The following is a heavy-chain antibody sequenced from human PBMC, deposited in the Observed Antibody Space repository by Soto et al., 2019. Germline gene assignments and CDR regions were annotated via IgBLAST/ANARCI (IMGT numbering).Heavy chain of an antibody. CDR1: GDTFTNFG. CDR2: IATYNTNR. CDR3: ARVLRGVVNWLDP. Sequence: HLVQSGPEVKKPGASVTVSCKTSGDTFTNFGLSWVRQAPGQGLEWMGWIATYNTNRNYAQKFQGRLTLTTDTSTSTAYMELKSLGYDDTAVYYCARVLRGVVNWLDPWGQGTLVTVSS. D-gene: IGHD3-10*01. V-gene: IGHV1-18*01. J-gene: IGHJ5*02.